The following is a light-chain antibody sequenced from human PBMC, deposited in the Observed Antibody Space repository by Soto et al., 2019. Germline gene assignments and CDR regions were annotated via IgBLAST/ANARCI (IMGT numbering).Light chain of an antibody. CDR3: GTWDSSLSAGGV. V-gene: IGLV1-51*02. J-gene: IGLJ3*02. CDR2: ENN. Sequence: QSVLTQPPSVSAAPGQTVTISCSGSSSNIGNNYVSWYQQLPGTAPKLLIYENNRRPSGIPDRFSGSKSGTSATLGITGLQTGDEDDDYCGTWDSSLSAGGVFGGGTKLTVL. CDR1: SSNIGNNY.